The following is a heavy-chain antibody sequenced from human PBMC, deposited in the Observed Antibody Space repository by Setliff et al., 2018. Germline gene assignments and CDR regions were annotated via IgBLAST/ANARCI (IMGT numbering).Heavy chain of an antibody. V-gene: IGHV4-59*06. CDR1: GGSISTYY. CDR2: IHYSGTT. Sequence: SETLSLTCTVSGGSISTYYWSWIRQHPGKGLEWIGYIHYSGTTYYNPSLKSPVTISVDTSKSQFSLSLYSVTVADTAVYYCARGQPRWFGPWGPGTLVTVSS. J-gene: IGHJ5*02. CDR3: ARGQPRWFGP.